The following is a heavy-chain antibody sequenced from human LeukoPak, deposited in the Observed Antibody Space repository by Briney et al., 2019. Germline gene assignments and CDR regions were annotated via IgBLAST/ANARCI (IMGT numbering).Heavy chain of an antibody. CDR2: ISSSGSTI. D-gene: IGHD3-3*01. CDR1: GFTFSSYE. J-gene: IGHJ4*02. CDR3: ARDLWSGYYTLFDY. V-gene: IGHV3-48*03. Sequence: GGSLRLSCAASGFTFSSYEMNWVRQAPGKGLEWVSYISSSGSTIYCADSVKGRFTISRDNAKNSLYLQMNSLRAEDTAVYYCARDLWSGYYTLFDYWGQGTLVTVSS.